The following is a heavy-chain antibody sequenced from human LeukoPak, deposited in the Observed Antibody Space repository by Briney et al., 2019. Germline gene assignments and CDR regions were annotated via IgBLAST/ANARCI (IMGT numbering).Heavy chain of an antibody. V-gene: IGHV1-2*02. D-gene: IGHD3-22*01. CDR1: GYTFTGYY. CDR3: ARGTYYYDSSGYYPEPTDAFDI. CDR2: INPNSGGT. J-gene: IGHJ3*02. Sequence: ASVKVSCKASGYTFTGYYMHWVRQAPGQGLERMGWINPNSGGTNYAQKFQGRVTMTRDTSISTAYMELSRLRSDDTAVYYCARGTYYYDSSGYYPEPTDAFDIWGQGTMVTVSS.